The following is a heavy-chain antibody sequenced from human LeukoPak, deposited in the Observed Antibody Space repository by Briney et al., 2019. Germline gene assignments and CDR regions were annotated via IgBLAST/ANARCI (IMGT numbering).Heavy chain of an antibody. J-gene: IGHJ2*01. CDR1: GFTFSSHA. D-gene: IGHD6-13*01. Sequence: TGGSLRLSCEASGFTFSSHAMHWVRQAPGKGLEWVAVISYDGSKEYYADSVKGRFTISRDNSKKTLYLQMNSLRTEDTAVYYCAKDNQQLVPDWYFDLWGRGTLVTVSS. CDR3: AKDNQQLVPDWYFDL. V-gene: IGHV3-30-3*01. CDR2: ISYDGSKE.